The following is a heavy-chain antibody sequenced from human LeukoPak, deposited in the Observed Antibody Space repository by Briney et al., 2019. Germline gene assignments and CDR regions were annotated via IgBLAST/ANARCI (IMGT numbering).Heavy chain of an antibody. CDR3: AKGPPRLWLYLVDY. D-gene: IGHD5-18*01. J-gene: IGHJ4*02. V-gene: IGHV3-23*01. Sequence: GGSLRLSCAVSGFTFSSYAMSWVRQAPGKGLEWXXAISGSGGSTYYADSVKGRFTISRDNSKNTLYLQMNSLRAEDTAVYYCAKGPPRLWLYLVDYWGQGTLVTVSS. CDR1: GFTFSSYA. CDR2: ISGSGGST.